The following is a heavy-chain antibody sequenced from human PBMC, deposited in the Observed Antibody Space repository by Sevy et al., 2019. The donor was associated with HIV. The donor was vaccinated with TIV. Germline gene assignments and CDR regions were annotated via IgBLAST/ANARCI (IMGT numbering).Heavy chain of an antibody. J-gene: IGHJ6*02. Sequence: ASVKVSCKASGGTFSSYAISWVRQAPGQGLEWMGGIIPIFGTANYAQKFQGRVTITADESTSTAYMELSSLRSEDTGVYYCARESPLTIFGVARNFYGMDVWGQGTTVTVSS. CDR1: GGTFSSYA. CDR2: IIPIFGTA. D-gene: IGHD3-3*01. V-gene: IGHV1-69*13. CDR3: ARESPLTIFGVARNFYGMDV.